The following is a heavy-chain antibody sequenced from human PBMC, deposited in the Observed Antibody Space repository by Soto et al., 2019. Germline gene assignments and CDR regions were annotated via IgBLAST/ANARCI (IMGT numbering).Heavy chain of an antibody. Sequence: EVQLVESGGGLVQPGGSLSLSCAASGFTFSSYSMNWVRQAPGKGLEWVSYISSSSSTIYYADSVKGRFTISRNNAKNSLYLQMNSLRAEDTAVYYCARDLGQLVPGSNWDFDLWGRGTLVTVSS. J-gene: IGHJ2*01. CDR2: ISSSSSTI. CDR1: GFTFSSYS. CDR3: ARDLGQLVPGSNWDFDL. V-gene: IGHV3-48*01. D-gene: IGHD6-6*01.